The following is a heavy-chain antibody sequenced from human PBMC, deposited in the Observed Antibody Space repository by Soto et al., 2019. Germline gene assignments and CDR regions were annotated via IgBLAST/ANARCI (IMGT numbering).Heavy chain of an antibody. J-gene: IGHJ4*02. CDR1: GGSFSGCS. CDR3: ARDKITGLFDY. Sequence: SETLSLTCAVYGGSFSGCSWTWIRQPPGTGLEWIGEINHSGSTNYNPSLKSRVTISVDTSKNQFSLKLTSVTAADTAVYYCARDKITGLFDYWGQGALITVS. D-gene: IGHD2-8*02. CDR2: INHSGST. V-gene: IGHV4-34*01.